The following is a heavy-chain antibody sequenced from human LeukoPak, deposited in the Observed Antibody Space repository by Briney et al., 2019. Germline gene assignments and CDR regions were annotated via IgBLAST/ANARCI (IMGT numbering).Heavy chain of an antibody. V-gene: IGHV3-23*01. Sequence: GGSLRLSCAASGFTFSNYNMNWVRQAPGKGLEWVSAISGSGGSTYYADSVKGRFTISRDNSKNTLYLQMNSLRAEDTAVYYCAKTVAVGSYYYGSGSYGAFDYWGQGTLVTVSS. J-gene: IGHJ4*02. CDR2: ISGSGGST. CDR1: GFTFSNYN. D-gene: IGHD3-10*01. CDR3: AKTVAVGSYYYGSGSYGAFDY.